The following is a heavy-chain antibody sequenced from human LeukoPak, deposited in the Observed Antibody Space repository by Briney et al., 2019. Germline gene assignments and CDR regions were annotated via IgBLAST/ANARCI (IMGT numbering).Heavy chain of an antibody. CDR3: ARYYYDSSGYYYSDY. V-gene: IGHV3-48*04. D-gene: IGHD3-22*01. CDR1: GFTFNTYA. CDR2: ISTSGSII. J-gene: IGHJ4*02. Sequence: GGSLRLSCAASGFTFNTYAMAWVRQAPGKGLEWVSYISTSGSIIYYADSVKGRFTISRDNAKNSLNLQMNNLRAEGTAVYYCARYYYDSSGYYYSDYWGQGNLVTVSS.